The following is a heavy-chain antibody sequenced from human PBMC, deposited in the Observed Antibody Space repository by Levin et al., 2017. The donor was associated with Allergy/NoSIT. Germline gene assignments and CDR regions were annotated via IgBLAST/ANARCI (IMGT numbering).Heavy chain of an antibody. CDR3: ARGNFDY. V-gene: IGHV3-48*04. J-gene: IGHJ4*02. CDR1: GFAFEKYG. CDR2: INKDNVMK. Sequence: GESLKISCAASGFAFEKYGMNWVRQAPGKGLEWVSLINKDNVMKYYADSVKGRFTVSRDNAKNSLYLQMNSLRVEDTAIYYCARGNFDYWGQGALVTVSS.